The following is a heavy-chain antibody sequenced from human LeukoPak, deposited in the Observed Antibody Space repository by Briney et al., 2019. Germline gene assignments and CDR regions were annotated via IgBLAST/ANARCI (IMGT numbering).Heavy chain of an antibody. CDR1: GYTFTSYD. Sequence: GASVKVSCKASGYTFTSYDINWVRQATGQGLEWMGWMNPNSGNTGYAQKFQGRVTITRNTSISTAYMELRSLRSDDTAVYYCARMLTLLLAPDYWGQGTLVTVSS. CDR3: ARMLTLLLAPDY. CDR2: MNPNSGNT. D-gene: IGHD4/OR15-4a*01. J-gene: IGHJ4*02. V-gene: IGHV1-8*03.